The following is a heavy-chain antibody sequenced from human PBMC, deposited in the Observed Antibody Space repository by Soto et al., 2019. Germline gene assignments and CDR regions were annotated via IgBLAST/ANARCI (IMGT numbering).Heavy chain of an antibody. CDR2: IWYDGRRE. CDR1: GFSFRTYG. CDR3: AREQGGSYCSGGTCYPKGLGY. V-gene: IGHV3-33*01. D-gene: IGHD2-15*01. Sequence: QVQLVESGGGVVQPGRSLRLSCAASGFSFRTYGMHWVRQAPGKGLEWVAVIWYDGRREYYADSVKGRFTISRDNSKNTLYLQMTSLTAEDTAVYYCAREQGGSYCSGGTCYPKGLGYWGQGTLVTVSS. J-gene: IGHJ4*02.